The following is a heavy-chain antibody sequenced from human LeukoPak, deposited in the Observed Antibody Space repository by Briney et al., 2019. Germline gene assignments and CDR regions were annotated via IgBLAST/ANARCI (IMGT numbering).Heavy chain of an antibody. J-gene: IGHJ4*02. D-gene: IGHD6-13*01. CDR3: AKEEQDAFDY. Sequence: GGSLRLSCAASGITFSSYGMHWVRQAPGKGLEWVAFIRYDGSNKYYADSVKGRFTISRDNSKNTLYLQMNSLRAEDTAVYYCAKEEQDAFDYWGQGTLVTVSS. V-gene: IGHV3-30*02. CDR1: GITFSSYG. CDR2: IRYDGSNK.